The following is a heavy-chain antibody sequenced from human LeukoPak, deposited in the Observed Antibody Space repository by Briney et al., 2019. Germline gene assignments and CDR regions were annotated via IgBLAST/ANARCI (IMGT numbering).Heavy chain of an antibody. J-gene: IGHJ4*02. CDR3: ARLTTSSGWYIDY. CDR2: INPNSGGT. D-gene: IGHD6-19*01. Sequence: GASVKVSCKASGYTFTGYYMHWVRQAPGQGLEWMGWINPNSGGTNYAQKFQGRVTMTRDTSISTAYMELSRLRSDDTAVYYSARLTTSSGWYIDYWGQGTLVTVSS. V-gene: IGHV1-2*02. CDR1: GYTFTGYY.